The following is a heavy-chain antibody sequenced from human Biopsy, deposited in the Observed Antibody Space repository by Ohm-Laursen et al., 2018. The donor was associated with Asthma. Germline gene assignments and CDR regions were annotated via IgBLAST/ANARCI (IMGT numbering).Heavy chain of an antibody. V-gene: IGHV4-59*01. CDR2: IHNSGNT. CDR3: ARGQGRGIQLWSLDP. J-gene: IGHJ5*02. D-gene: IGHD5-18*01. Sequence: TLSLTCTFSCGSIISDYWSWLLQSPVKLLDLIFYIHNSGNTNYNPSLKSRVTISLDTSKNHFSLRLSFVTAADTAVYFCARGQGRGIQLWSLDPWGQGILVTVSS. CDR1: CGSIISDY.